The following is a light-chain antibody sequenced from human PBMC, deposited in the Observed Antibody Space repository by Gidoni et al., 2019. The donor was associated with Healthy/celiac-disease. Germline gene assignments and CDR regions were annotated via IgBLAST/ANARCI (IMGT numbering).Light chain of an antibody. CDR2: EVS. Sequence: GSPGQSITISCTGTSSDVGGYNYVSWYQQHPGKAPKLMIYEVSNRPSGVSNRFSGSKSGNTASLTISGLQAEDEADYYCSSYTSSSTDVFGTGTKVTVL. CDR1: SSDVGGYNY. V-gene: IGLV2-14*01. CDR3: SSYTSSSTDV. J-gene: IGLJ1*01.